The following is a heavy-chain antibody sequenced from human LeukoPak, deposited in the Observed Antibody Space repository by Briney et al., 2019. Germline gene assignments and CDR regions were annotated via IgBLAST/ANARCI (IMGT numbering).Heavy chain of an antibody. CDR3: ATKVAGTTHFSY. V-gene: IGHV3-48*03. D-gene: IGHD6-19*01. CDR2: ISSSGITI. CDR1: GFTISSYE. J-gene: IGHJ4*02. Sequence: GGSLRLSCAAFGFTISSYEMNWVRQAPGKGLEWVSYISSSGITIYYADSVKGRFTISRDNAKNSLYLQMNSLRAEDTAVYYCATKVAGTTHFSYWGQGTLVTVSS.